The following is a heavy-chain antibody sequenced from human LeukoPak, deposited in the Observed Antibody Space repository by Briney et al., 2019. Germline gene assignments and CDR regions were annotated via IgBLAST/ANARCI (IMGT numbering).Heavy chain of an antibody. CDR3: ARGLYCGGDCYHDAFDI. Sequence: ASVKVSCKASGYTFTSYDINWVRQATGQGLEWMGWMKPNSGNTGYAQKFQGRVTMTRNTSISTAYMELSSLRSEDTAVYYCARGLYCGGDCYHDAFDIWGQGTMVTVSS. CDR1: GYTFTSYD. D-gene: IGHD2-21*02. CDR2: MKPNSGNT. J-gene: IGHJ3*02. V-gene: IGHV1-8*01.